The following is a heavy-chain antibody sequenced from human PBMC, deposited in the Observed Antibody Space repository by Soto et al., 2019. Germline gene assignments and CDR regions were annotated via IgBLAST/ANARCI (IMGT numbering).Heavy chain of an antibody. CDR2: INHSGST. CDR1: GGSFSDYY. V-gene: IGHV4-34*01. CDR3: ARDYDFWSGYLYYYYGMDV. D-gene: IGHD3-3*01. Sequence: XGTLSLTCAVYGGSFSDYYWSGIRQPPGKGLEWIGEINHSGSTDYNPSLKSRVTISVDTSKNQFSLKLSSVTAADTAVYYCARDYDFWSGYLYYYYGMDVWGQGTTVTVSS. J-gene: IGHJ6*02.